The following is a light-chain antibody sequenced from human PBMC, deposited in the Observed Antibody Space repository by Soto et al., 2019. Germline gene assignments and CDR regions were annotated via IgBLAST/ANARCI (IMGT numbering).Light chain of an antibody. Sequence: QSALTQPRSVSGSPGQSVTISCTGTSSDVGGYNYVSWYQQDPGKAPKLIIYEVSNRPSGVSSRFSGSKSDNTASLTISGLQAEDEADYYCSSYTSTSTLYVFGTGTKLTVL. CDR3: SSYTSTSTLYV. J-gene: IGLJ1*01. V-gene: IGLV2-14*01. CDR2: EVS. CDR1: SSDVGGYNY.